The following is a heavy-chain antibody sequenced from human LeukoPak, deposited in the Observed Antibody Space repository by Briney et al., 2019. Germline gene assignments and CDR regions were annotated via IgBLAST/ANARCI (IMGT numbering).Heavy chain of an antibody. J-gene: IGHJ4*02. CDR2: IYWDDDK. V-gene: IGHV2-5*02. D-gene: IGHD7-27*01. Sequence: SGPTLVKPTQTLTLTCTFSGFSLSTSGVGVVWTRQPPGKALEWIAVIYWDDDKRYSPSLKSRFTITKDTSKNQVVLTMTNMDPVDTGTYHCAHLLTNWGFFDYWGQGTLVTVSS. CDR3: AHLLTNWGFFDY. CDR1: GFSLSTSGVG.